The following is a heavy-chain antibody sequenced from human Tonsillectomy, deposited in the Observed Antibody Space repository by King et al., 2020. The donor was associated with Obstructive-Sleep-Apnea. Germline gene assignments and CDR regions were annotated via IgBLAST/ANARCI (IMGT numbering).Heavy chain of an antibody. CDR2: ISSSSSTI. D-gene: IGHD1-26*01. V-gene: IGHV3-48*04. CDR3: ARLWREWEPPDY. Sequence: VQLVESGGGLVQPGGSLRLSCAASGCTFSSDSMNWVRQAPGKGLEWVSYISSSSSTIYYADSVKGRFTISRDNAKNSLFLQMNSLRAEDTAVYYCARLWREWEPPDYWGQGTLVTVSS. J-gene: IGHJ4*02. CDR1: GCTFSSDS.